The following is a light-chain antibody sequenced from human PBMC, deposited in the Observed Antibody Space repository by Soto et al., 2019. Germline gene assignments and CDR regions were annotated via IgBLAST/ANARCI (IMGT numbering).Light chain of an antibody. CDR1: RSVSSSY. V-gene: IGKV3-20*01. CDR3: QQYGSSPAT. Sequence: IVLTQSPGTRSLSPGERATLSFRSSRSVSSSYLAWYQQKPGQAPRLLIYGASSRATGIPERFSGSGSGTDFTLTISRLAPEDFAVYYCQQYGSSPATFGQGTRLEIK. J-gene: IGKJ5*01. CDR2: GAS.